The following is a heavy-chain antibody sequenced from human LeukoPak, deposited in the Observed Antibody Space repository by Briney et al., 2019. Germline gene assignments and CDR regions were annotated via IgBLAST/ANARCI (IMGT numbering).Heavy chain of an antibody. V-gene: IGHV5-51*01. CDR1: GYSFTNYW. Sequence: TGESLKISCKGSGYSFTNYWIGWVRQMPGKGLEWMGIIWPGDSDTRYSPSFQGQVTISADKSISTAYLQWSSLKASDTAMYYCARQAIVGARPAYFDYWGQGTLVTVSS. J-gene: IGHJ4*02. CDR3: ARQAIVGARPAYFDY. D-gene: IGHD1-26*01. CDR2: IWPGDSDT.